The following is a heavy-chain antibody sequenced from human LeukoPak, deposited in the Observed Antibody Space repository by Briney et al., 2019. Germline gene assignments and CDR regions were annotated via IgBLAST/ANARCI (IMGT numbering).Heavy chain of an antibody. CDR1: GGTFSSYA. CDR2: IIPIFGTA. V-gene: IGHV1-69*13. J-gene: IGHJ4*02. D-gene: IGHD6-19*01. CDR3: ASSYNSGWTFDY. Sequence: GASVKVSCKASGGTFSSYAISWVRQAPGQGLEWMGGIIPIFGTANYAQKFQGRVTITADESTSTAYMELRSLRSDDTAVYYCASSYNSGWTFDYWGQGTLVTVSS.